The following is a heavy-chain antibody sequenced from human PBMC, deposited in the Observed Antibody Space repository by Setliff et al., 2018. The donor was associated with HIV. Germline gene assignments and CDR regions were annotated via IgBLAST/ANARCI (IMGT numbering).Heavy chain of an antibody. CDR1: GFPLYTYD. CDR3: ARARGDFLGNYFDY. Sequence: GESLKISCEASGFPLYTYDMNWVRQAPGKALEWISFISHGGATKYYADSVKGRFTIPRDNARNSLFLQINSLRAEDTAVYYCARARGDFLGNYFDYWGQGTLVTVSS. V-gene: IGHV3-48*03. CDR2: ISHGGATK. D-gene: IGHD3-10*01. J-gene: IGHJ4*02.